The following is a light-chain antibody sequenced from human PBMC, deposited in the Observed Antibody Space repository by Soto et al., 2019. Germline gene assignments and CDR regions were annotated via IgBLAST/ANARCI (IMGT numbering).Light chain of an antibody. V-gene: IGLV2-14*01. J-gene: IGLJ2*01. Sequence: QSVLTQPASVSGSPGQSITISCTGTSSDVGGYNYVSWYQQHPGKAPKLMIYDVSNRHSGVSNRFSGSKSGNTASLTISGLQAEDEADYYCSSYTSSSPVVFGGGTKLTVL. CDR3: SSYTSSSPVV. CDR2: DVS. CDR1: SSDVGGYNY.